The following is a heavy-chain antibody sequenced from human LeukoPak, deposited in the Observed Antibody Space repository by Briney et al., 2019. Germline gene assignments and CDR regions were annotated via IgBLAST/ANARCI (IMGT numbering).Heavy chain of an antibody. CDR3: ARKVSTSDYDS. Sequence: SVTVSCKASGGTFSSYTISWVRQAPGQGREWMGRIIPILCIANYSHKFQDRGTITADKSTSTAYRELSSLRSEDTAVYYCARKVSTSDYDSWGQGTLVTVSS. V-gene: IGHV1-69*02. CDR2: IIPILCIA. CDR1: GGTFSSYT. J-gene: IGHJ4*02. D-gene: IGHD2-2*01.